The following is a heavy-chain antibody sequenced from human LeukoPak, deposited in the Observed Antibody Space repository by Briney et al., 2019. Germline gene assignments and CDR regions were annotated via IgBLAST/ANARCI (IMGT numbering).Heavy chain of an antibody. D-gene: IGHD3-22*01. CDR3: ARGGSGPDRHYYDSSAPLRY. CDR2: IYYSGST. V-gene: IGHV4-59*12. CDR1: GGSISSYY. Sequence: SETLSLTCTVSGGSISSYYWSWIRQPPGKGLEWIGTIYYSGSTYYNPSLKSRVTISVDTSKNQFSLKLSSVTAADTAVYYCARGGSGPDRHYYDSSAPLRYWGQGTLVTVSS. J-gene: IGHJ4*02.